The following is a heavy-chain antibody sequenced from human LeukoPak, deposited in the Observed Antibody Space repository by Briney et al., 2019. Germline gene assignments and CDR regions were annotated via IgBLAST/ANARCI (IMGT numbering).Heavy chain of an antibody. Sequence: SVKVSCKASGGTFSSYAISWVRQAPGQGLEWMGRIIPILGIANYAQKFQGRVTITADKSTSTAYMELSSLRSEDTAVYYCARSPYDFWSGYFYYWGQGTLVTVSS. CDR3: ARSPYDFWSGYFYY. J-gene: IGHJ4*02. CDR2: IIPILGIA. CDR1: GGTFSSYA. D-gene: IGHD3-3*01. V-gene: IGHV1-69*04.